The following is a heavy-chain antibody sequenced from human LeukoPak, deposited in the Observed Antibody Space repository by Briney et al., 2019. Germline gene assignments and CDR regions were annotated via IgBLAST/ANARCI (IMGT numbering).Heavy chain of an antibody. J-gene: IGHJ6*03. CDR3: ARDVDYIDV. V-gene: IGHV3-7*01. CDR1: GFTFSDYY. D-gene: IGHD2-21*01. Sequence: GGSLRLSCAASGFTFSDYYMSWIRQAPGKGLEWVANINQDGRRTYYVDSVKDRFSISRDNAKNSLYLQVNSLRAEDTAVYYCARDVDYIDVWGKGTTVTVSS. CDR2: INQDGRRT.